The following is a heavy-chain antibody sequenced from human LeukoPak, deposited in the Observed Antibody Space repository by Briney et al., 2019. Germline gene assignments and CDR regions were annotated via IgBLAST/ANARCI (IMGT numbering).Heavy chain of an antibody. CDR1: GFTFSSYS. Sequence: TGGSLRLSCAASGFTFSSYSMNWVRQAPGKGLEWVAFIRYDGSNKYYADSVKGRFTISRDNSKNTLYLQMNSLRAEDTAVYYCAKDSITMVRGVLVARGDAFDIWGQGTMVTVSS. D-gene: IGHD3-10*01. CDR3: AKDSITMVRGVLVARGDAFDI. V-gene: IGHV3-30*02. J-gene: IGHJ3*02. CDR2: IRYDGSNK.